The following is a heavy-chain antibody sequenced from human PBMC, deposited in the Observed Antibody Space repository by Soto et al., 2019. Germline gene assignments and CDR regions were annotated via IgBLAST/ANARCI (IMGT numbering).Heavy chain of an antibody. D-gene: IGHD6-13*01. J-gene: IGHJ1*01. CDR1: GFTFSSYA. V-gene: IGHV3-23*01. CDR3: AKAPKQYCSSWQSPGYFQP. Sequence: PGGSLRLSCAASGFTFSSYAMSWVRQAPGKGLEWVSAISGSGGSTYYADSVKGRFTISRDNSKNTLYLQMNSLRAEDTAVYYCAKAPKQYCSSWQSPGYFQPWAQRTPVPVSA. CDR2: ISGSGGST.